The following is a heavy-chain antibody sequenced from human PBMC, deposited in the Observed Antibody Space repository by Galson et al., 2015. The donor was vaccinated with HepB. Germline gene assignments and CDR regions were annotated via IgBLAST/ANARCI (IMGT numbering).Heavy chain of an antibody. CDR3: TRKRDDKDGY. CDR1: GFTFTDHY. CDR2: SRNKANSYTT. D-gene: IGHD3-9*01. Sequence: SLRLSCAASGFTFTDHYMEWVRQAPGKGLEWVGRSRNKANSYTTEYAASVKGRFTISRDNANNLLFLQMNSLETGDTAVYYCTRKRDDKDGYWGRGILVIVSS. J-gene: IGHJ4*02. V-gene: IGHV3-72*01.